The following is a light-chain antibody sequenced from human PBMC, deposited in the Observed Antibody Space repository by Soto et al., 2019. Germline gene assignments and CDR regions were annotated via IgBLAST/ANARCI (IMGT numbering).Light chain of an antibody. V-gene: IGKV3-11*01. CDR2: DAS. Sequence: VLKQSSVTVSVCPGERATXSCRASQIISSSLSCYQQKPGQPPMLLFYDASNRATGIPDMFSGSGSGTDFTLTIGSRDHEDFAVYYWQQGSKGLTFGQFTKVDIK. CDR3: QQGSKGLT. J-gene: IGKJ1*01. CDR1: QIISSS.